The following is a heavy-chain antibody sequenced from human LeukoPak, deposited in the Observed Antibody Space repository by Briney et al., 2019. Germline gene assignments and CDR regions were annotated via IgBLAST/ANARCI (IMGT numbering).Heavy chain of an antibody. CDR2: IYSGGST. Sequence: GGSLRLSCAASGFTVSSNYMSWVRQAPGKGLEWVSVIYSGGSTYYADSVKGRFTISRDNSKNTLYLQVNSLRAEDTAVYYCARGLLTGSWYFDLWGRGTLVTVSS. J-gene: IGHJ2*01. CDR3: ARGLLTGSWYFDL. CDR1: GFTVSSNY. D-gene: IGHD7-27*01. V-gene: IGHV3-66*01.